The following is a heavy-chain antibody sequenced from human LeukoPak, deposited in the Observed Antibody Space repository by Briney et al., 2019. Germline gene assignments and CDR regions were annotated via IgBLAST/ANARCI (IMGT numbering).Heavy chain of an antibody. V-gene: IGHV3-30*18. CDR3: AKDYYDSMFDY. J-gene: IGHJ4*02. CDR2: ISYDGSNK. Sequence: PGGSLRLSCAASGFTFSRYGMHWVRQAPGKGLEWVAVISYDGSNKYYADSVKGRFTISRDNSKNTLYLQMNSLRAEDTAVYYCAKDYYDSMFDYWGQGTLVTVSS. D-gene: IGHD3-22*01. CDR1: GFTFSRYG.